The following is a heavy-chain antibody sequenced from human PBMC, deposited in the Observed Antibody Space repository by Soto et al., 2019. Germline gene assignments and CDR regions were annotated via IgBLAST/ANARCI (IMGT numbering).Heavy chain of an antibody. CDR2: INAGNGNT. CDR3: ARGVENIVVVLDVFADYGMDV. V-gene: IGHV1-3*01. D-gene: IGHD2-2*01. J-gene: IGHJ6*02. Sequence: ASVKVSCKASGYSFTSYVIYWVRQAPGQRLEWMGWINAGNGNTKYSQKFQGRVTITSDTSASTAYMELSSMRSEDTAVYFCARGVENIVVVLDVFADYGMDVWGQGTXVTVSS. CDR1: GYSFTSYV.